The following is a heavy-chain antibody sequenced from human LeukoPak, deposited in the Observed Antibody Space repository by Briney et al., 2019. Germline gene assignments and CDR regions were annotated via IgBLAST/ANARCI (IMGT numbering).Heavy chain of an antibody. J-gene: IGHJ4*02. CDR3: ARARGITMTSFYYFDY. D-gene: IGHD3-22*01. V-gene: IGHV3-23*01. Sequence: GGSLRPSCAASGFTFSSYAMSWVRQAPGKGLEWVSAISGSGGSTYYADSVKGRFTISRDNSKNTLYLQMNSLRAEDTAVYYCARARGITMTSFYYFDYWGQGTLVTVSS. CDR2: ISGSGGST. CDR1: GFTFSSYA.